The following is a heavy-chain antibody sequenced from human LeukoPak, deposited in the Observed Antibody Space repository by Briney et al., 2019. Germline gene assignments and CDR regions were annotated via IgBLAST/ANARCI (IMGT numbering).Heavy chain of an antibody. CDR1: GFTFSSYA. D-gene: IGHD6-6*01. CDR2: ISAGGGST. J-gene: IGHJ5*02. Sequence: GGSLRLSCAASGFTFSSYAMNWVRQTPGKGLEWVSAISAGGGSTYYTDSVKGRFTISRDNSKNTLYLQMNSLRAEDTAVYYCAKGSSIAAQGFDPWGQGTLVTVSS. V-gene: IGHV3-23*01. CDR3: AKGSSIAAQGFDP.